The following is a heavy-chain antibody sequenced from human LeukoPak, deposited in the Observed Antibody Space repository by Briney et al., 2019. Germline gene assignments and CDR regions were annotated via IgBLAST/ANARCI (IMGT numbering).Heavy chain of an antibody. D-gene: IGHD6-13*01. J-gene: IGHJ4*02. CDR3: AKDLWSRPIAAGYYFDY. Sequence: SETLSLTCTVSGGSISSGSYYCSWIRQPAGKGLEWIGRIYTSGSTNYNPSLKSRVTISVDTSKNQFSLKLSSVTAEDTAVYYCAKDLWSRPIAAGYYFDYWGQGTLVTVSS. CDR2: IYTSGST. V-gene: IGHV4-61*02. CDR1: GGSISSGSYY.